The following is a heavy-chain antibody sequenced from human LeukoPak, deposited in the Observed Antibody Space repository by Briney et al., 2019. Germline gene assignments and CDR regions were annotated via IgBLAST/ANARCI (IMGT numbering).Heavy chain of an antibody. J-gene: IGHJ4*02. Sequence: KPSETLSLTCTVSGGSISSYYWSWIRQPPGKGLEWIGYIYYSGSTNYNPSLKSRVTISVDTSKNQFSLKLSSVTAADTAVYYCARDFSSAGGFDYWGQGTLVTVSS. V-gene: IGHV4-59*12. CDR2: IYYSGST. CDR3: ARDFSSAGGFDY. D-gene: IGHD2-8*02. CDR1: GGSISSYY.